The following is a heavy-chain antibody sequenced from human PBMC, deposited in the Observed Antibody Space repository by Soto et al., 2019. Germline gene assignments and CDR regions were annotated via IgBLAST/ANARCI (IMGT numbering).Heavy chain of an antibody. CDR3: ARGWHDFWSGYHYMDV. CDR1: GFTFSSYW. J-gene: IGHJ6*03. D-gene: IGHD3-3*01. V-gene: IGHV3-74*01. Sequence: GGSLRLSCAASGFTFSSYWMHWVRQAPGKGLVWVSRINSDGSSTSYADSVKGRFTISRDNAKNTLYLQMNSLRAEDTAVYYCARGWHDFWSGYHYMDVWGKGTTVTVSS. CDR2: INSDGSST.